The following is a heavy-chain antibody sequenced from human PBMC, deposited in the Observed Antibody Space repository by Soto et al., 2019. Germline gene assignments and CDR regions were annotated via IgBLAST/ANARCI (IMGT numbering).Heavy chain of an antibody. CDR2: IYWDDDK. D-gene: IGHD4-17*01. J-gene: IGHJ4*02. V-gene: IGHV2-5*02. CDR3: VHRITVIYGGNSFDY. CDR1: GFSLSTAGVG. Sequence: GSGPTLVNPTQTLTLTCTFSGFSLSTAGVGVGWIRQPSGKAPEWLALIYWDDDKRYRSSLKSRLTITKDTSKNQVVLTMNNMDTVDTATYYCVHRITVIYGGNSFDYWGQGTLVTVSS.